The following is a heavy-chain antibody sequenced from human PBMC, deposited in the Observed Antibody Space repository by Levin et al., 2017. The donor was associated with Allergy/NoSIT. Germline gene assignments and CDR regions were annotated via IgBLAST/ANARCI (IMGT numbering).Heavy chain of an antibody. D-gene: IGHD3-9*01. CDR2: IWYDGSNK. Sequence: GGSLRLSCAASGFTFSSYGMHWVRQAPGKGLEWVAVIWYDGSNKYYADSVKGRFTISRDNSKNTLYLQMNSLRAEDTAVYYCARDGSLVRYFDWLLSGGMDVWGQGTTVTVSS. CDR3: ARDGSLVRYFDWLLSGGMDV. J-gene: IGHJ6*02. V-gene: IGHV3-33*01. CDR1: GFTFSSYG.